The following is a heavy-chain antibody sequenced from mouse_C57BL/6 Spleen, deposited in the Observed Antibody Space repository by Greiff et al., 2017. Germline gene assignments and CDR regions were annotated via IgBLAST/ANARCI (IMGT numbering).Heavy chain of an antibody. CDR3: AIYSMVFAY. Sequence: VQVVESGPGLVAPSQSLSITCTVSGFSLTSSAISWVRQPPGKGLEWLGVIWTGGGTNYNSALKSRLSISKDNSKRQVFLKMNSLQTDDTARYYCAIYSMVFAYWGQGTLVTVSA. CDR1: GFSLTSSA. V-gene: IGHV2-9-1*01. J-gene: IGHJ3*01. CDR2: IWTGGGT. D-gene: IGHD2-1*01.